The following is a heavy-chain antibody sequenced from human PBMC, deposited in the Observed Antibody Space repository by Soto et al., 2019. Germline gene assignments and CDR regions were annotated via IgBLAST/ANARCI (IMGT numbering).Heavy chain of an antibody. CDR3: GRILGYCVSTSCYDDFDY. V-gene: IGHV2-70*11. CDR2: IDWDGDT. J-gene: IGHJ4*02. Sequence: GSGPTLVNPTQTLTLTCTFSGFSLSTSGVCVSWIRQPPGKALEWLARIDWDGDTYYNASLKNRLTISKDTSKNQVVLTMTNVDPVDTGTYYFGRILGYCVSTSCYDDFDYWGQGTLVTVSS. CDR1: GFSLSTSGVC. D-gene: IGHD2-2*01.